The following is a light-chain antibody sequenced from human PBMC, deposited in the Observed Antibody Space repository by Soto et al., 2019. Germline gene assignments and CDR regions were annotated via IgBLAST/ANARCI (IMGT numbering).Light chain of an antibody. J-gene: IGKJ5*01. CDR1: ESVSDY. Sequence: EIVLKQSPGALSLSQGERATLSCWASESVSDYLAWYQQKPGLAPRLLIHGATKRTSGTPDRFSGSGSGTDFTLSISSLEPEDFAVYYCQQRSNWPPTFGQGTRLEIK. CDR2: GAT. CDR3: QQRSNWPPT. V-gene: IGKV3-11*01.